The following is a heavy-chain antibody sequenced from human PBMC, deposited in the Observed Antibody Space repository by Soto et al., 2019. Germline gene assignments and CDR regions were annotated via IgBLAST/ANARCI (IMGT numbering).Heavy chain of an antibody. D-gene: IGHD3-9*01. CDR2: INPNSGGT. CDR1: GYTFTGYY. J-gene: IGHJ4*02. V-gene: IGHV1-2*04. CDR3: ARGFGDYEILTGYPLYEFAF. Sequence: ASVKVSCKASGYTFTGYYMHWVRQAPGQGLEWMGWINPNSGGTNYAQKFKGWVTMTRDTSISTAYMELGRLGSDETAVYYCARGFGDYEILTGYPLYEFAFWGKGTLVPVSS.